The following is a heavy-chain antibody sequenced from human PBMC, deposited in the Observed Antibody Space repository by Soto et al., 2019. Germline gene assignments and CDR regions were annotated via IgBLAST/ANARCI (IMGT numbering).Heavy chain of an antibody. CDR3: ARDAPQITFGGAVLGGMDV. CDR1: GGSISSGGYY. D-gene: IGHD3-16*01. J-gene: IGHJ6*02. CDR2: IYYSGST. V-gene: IGHV4-31*03. Sequence: PSETLSLTCTVSGGSISSGGYYWSWIRQHPGKGLEWIGYIYYSGSTYYNPSLKSRVTISVDTSKNQFSLKLSSVTAADTAVYYCARDAPQITFGGAVLGGMDVWGQGPRSPSP.